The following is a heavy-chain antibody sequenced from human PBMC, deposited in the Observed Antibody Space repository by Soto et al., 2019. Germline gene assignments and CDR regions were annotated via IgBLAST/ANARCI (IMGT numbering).Heavy chain of an antibody. CDR2: INAGNGNT. V-gene: IGHV1-3*01. D-gene: IGHD3-3*01. Sequence: ASVKVSCKASGYTFTSYAMHWVRQAPGQRLEWMGWINAGNGNTKYSQKFQGRVTITRDTSASTAYMELSSLRSEDTAVYYCARDVGPPYYDFWSGYYYYYYGMDVWGQGTTVTVS. CDR1: GYTFTSYA. CDR3: ARDVGPPYYDFWSGYYYYYYGMDV. J-gene: IGHJ6*02.